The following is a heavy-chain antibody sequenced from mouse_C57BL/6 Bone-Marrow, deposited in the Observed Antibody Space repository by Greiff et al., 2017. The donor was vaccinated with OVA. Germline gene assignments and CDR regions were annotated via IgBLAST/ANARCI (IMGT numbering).Heavy chain of an antibody. CDR2: IDPENGDT. CDR3: TSYYSNTGLFAY. V-gene: IGHV14-4*01. CDR1: GFNIKDDY. Sequence: VQLQQSGAELVRPGASVKLSCTASGFNIKDDYMPWVKQRPEQGLEWIGWIDPENGDTEYASKFQGKATITADTSSNTAYLQLSSLTSEDTAVYYCTSYYSNTGLFAYWGQGTLVTVSA. J-gene: IGHJ3*01. D-gene: IGHD2-5*01.